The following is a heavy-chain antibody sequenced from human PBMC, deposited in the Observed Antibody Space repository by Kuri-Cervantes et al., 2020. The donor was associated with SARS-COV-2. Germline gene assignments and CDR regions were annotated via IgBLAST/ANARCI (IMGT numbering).Heavy chain of an antibody. D-gene: IGHD3-22*01. J-gene: IGHJ4*02. CDR2: ISYDGSNK. Sequence: GESLKISCAASGFTFSSYAMHWVRQAPGKGLEWVAVISYDGSNKCYADSVKGRFTISRDNSKNTLYLQMNSLRAEDTAVYYCARARGGYYDSSDYWGQGTLVTVSS. V-gene: IGHV3-30-3*01. CDR1: GFTFSSYA. CDR3: ARARGGYYDSSDY.